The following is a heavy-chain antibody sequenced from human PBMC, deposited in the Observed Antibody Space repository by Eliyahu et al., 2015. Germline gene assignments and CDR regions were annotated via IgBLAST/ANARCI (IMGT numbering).Heavy chain of an antibody. CDR2: ITPSSVT. CDR3: TKEPPREDS. CDR1: GFNFARSP. Sequence: EVQLLESGGGLVQPGGSLRLSCAASGFNFARSPMSWVRQAPGKGLGWVSGITPSSVTYYADAVNGRFTISRDNSKSAMSLQLNNLSADDTAIYYCTKEPPREDSWGQGTLVTVS. J-gene: IGHJ4*02. V-gene: IGHV3-23*01.